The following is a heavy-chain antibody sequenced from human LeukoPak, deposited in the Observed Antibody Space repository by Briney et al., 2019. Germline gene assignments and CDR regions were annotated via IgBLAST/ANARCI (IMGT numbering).Heavy chain of an antibody. CDR3: ARDMGAGYYYGSGSYSY. CDR2: ISSSSSYI. J-gene: IGHJ4*02. V-gene: IGHV3-21*01. Sequence: GGSLRLSCAASGFTFSSYEMNWVRQAPGKGLEWVSSISSSSSYIYYADSVKGRFTISRDNAKNSLYLQMNSLRAEDTAVYYCARDMGAGYYYGSGSYSYWGQGTLVTVSS. D-gene: IGHD3-10*01. CDR1: GFTFSSYE.